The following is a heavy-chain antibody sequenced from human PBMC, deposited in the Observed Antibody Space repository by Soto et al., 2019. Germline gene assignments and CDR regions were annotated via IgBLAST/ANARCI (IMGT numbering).Heavy chain of an antibody. CDR1: GGTFSSYA. CDR3: ARAKQTWGVFSSLTPYYYGMDV. J-gene: IGHJ6*02. V-gene: IGHV1-69*01. D-gene: IGHD3-10*01. Sequence: QVQLVQSGAEVKKPGSSVKVSCKASGGTFSSYAISWVRQAPGQGLEWMGGIIPIFGTANYAQKFQGRVTITADESTSTAYMELSSLRSEDTAVYYCARAKQTWGVFSSLTPYYYGMDVWGQGTTVTVSS. CDR2: IIPIFGTA.